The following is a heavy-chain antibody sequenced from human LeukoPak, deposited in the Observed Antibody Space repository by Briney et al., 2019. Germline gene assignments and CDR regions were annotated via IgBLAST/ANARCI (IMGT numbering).Heavy chain of an antibody. V-gene: IGHV3-23*01. CDR2: ISGSGGST. D-gene: IGHD5-18*01. CDR3: AKDGDVDTAMVKGYYFDY. Sequence: GGSLRLSCAASGFTFSSYAMSWVRQAPGKGLEWVSGISGSGGSTYYADSVKGRFTISRDNSKNTLYLQMNSLRAEDTAVYYCAKDGDVDTAMVKGYYFDYWGQGTLVTVSS. J-gene: IGHJ4*02. CDR1: GFTFSSYA.